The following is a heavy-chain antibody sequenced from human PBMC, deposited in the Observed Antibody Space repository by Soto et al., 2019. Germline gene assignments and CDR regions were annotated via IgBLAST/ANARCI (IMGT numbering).Heavy chain of an antibody. J-gene: IGHJ4*02. V-gene: IGHV4-59*01. CDR1: GGSISSYY. D-gene: IGHD3-10*01. Sequence: SETLSLTCTVSGGSISSYYWSWIRQPPGKGLEWIGYIYYSGSTNYNPSLKSRVTISVDTSKNQFSLKLSSVTAADTAVYYCARSKQVSRVFDYWGQGTLVTVS. CDR3: ARSKQVSRVFDY. CDR2: IYYSGST.